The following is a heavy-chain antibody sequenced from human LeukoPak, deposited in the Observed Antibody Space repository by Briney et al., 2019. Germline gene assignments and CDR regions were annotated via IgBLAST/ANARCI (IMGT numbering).Heavy chain of an antibody. J-gene: IGHJ4*02. V-gene: IGHV3-11*01. CDR2: ISDTGGDK. CDR1: GVTFEDYY. CDR3: ARGENGSFDR. D-gene: IGHD3-10*01. Sequence: GGSLRLSCTGSGVTFEDYYLSWIRQAPGKGLEWISYISDTGGDKFYADPVKGRFIISRDNARNSVYMEMNDLIAEDTAFYYCARGENGSFDRWGQGTLVVVSS.